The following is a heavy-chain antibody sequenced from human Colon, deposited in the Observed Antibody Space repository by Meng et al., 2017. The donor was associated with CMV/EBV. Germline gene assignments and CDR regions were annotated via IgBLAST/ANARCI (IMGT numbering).Heavy chain of an antibody. J-gene: IGHJ4*02. CDR1: GFSFNAYS. D-gene: IGHD1-26*01. CDR2: ISSTSTYI. V-gene: IGHV3-21*01. Sequence: GESLKISCAGTGFSFNAYSMYWVRQAPGGGLEWVSSISSTSTYIYYADSEKGRFTISRDNAKSSMYLQLSSLRAEDTAVYYCVFSGSHDYYFDSWGQGTLVTVSS. CDR3: VFSGSHDYYFDS.